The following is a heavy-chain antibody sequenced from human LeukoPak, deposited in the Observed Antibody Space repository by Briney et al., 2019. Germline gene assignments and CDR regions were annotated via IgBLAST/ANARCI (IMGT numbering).Heavy chain of an antibody. CDR1: GFTFSSYA. D-gene: IGHD3-22*01. V-gene: IGHV3-30*04. CDR3: ARALYDSSGYYFDY. CDR2: ISYDGSNK. J-gene: IGHJ4*02. Sequence: GGSLRLSCAASGFTFSSYALHWVRQAPGKGLEWVAFISYDGSNKYYADSVKGRFTISRDNSKNTLYLHMNSLRAEDTAVYYCARALYDSSGYYFDYWGQGTLVTVSS.